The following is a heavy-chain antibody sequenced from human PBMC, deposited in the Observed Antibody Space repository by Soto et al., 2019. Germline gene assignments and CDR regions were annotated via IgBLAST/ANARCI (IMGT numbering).Heavy chain of an antibody. Sequence: ASVKVSCKASGYTFTSYYMHWVRQAPGQGLEWMGIINPSGGSTSYAQKFQGRVTMTRDTSTSTVYMELSSLRSEDTAVYYCARDLRHMSSGFPYFDYWGQGTLVTVSS. J-gene: IGHJ4*02. D-gene: IGHD6-19*01. CDR2: INPSGGST. CDR1: GYTFTSYY. CDR3: ARDLRHMSSGFPYFDY. V-gene: IGHV1-46*03.